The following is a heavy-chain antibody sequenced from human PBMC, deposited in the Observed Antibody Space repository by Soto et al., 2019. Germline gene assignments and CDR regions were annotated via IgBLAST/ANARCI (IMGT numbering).Heavy chain of an antibody. CDR3: VRNLVGATTGSSY. D-gene: IGHD1-26*01. Sequence: GGSVEVSCKASGYTFTSHAMHLVRPATGQRLEWMGWINAGNGNTKYSQKFQGRVTITRDTSASTAYMELSSLRSEDTAVYYCVRNLVGATTGSSYWGQGTLVTVSS. V-gene: IGHV1-3*01. J-gene: IGHJ4*02. CDR1: GYTFTSHA. CDR2: INAGNGNT.